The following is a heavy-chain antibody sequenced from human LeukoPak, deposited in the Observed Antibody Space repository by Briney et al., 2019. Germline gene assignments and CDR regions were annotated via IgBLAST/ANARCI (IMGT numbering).Heavy chain of an antibody. J-gene: IGHJ5*02. V-gene: IGHV1-69*05. Sequence: SVKVSCKASGGTFSSYAISWVRQAPGQGLEWMGGIIPIFGTANYAQKFQGRVTITTDESTSTAYMELSSLRSEDTAVYYCARGPGGYELYNWFDPWGQGTLVTVSS. CDR3: ARGPGGYELYNWFDP. CDR1: GGTFSSYA. D-gene: IGHD5-12*01. CDR2: IIPIFGTA.